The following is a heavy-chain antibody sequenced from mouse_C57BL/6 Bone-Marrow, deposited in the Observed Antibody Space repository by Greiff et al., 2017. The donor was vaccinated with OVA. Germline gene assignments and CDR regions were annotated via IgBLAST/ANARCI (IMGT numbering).Heavy chain of an antibody. CDR3: VRRDAPYDYDGYFDV. D-gene: IGHD2-4*01. Sequence: EVNLVESGGGLVQPKGSLKLSCAASGFSFNTYAMNWVRQAPGKGLEWVARIRSKSNNYATYYADSVKDRFTISRDDSESMLYLQMNNLKTEDTAMYYCVRRDAPYDYDGYFDVWGTGTTVTVSS. CDR2: IRSKSNNYAT. V-gene: IGHV10-1*01. J-gene: IGHJ1*03. CDR1: GFSFNTYA.